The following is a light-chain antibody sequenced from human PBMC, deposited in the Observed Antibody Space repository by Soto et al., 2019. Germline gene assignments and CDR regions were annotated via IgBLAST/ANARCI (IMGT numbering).Light chain of an antibody. CDR2: GAS. Sequence: EIVLTQSTDTLSVSPGERATLSCRASQSISRTLAWYQQKSGQPPRLLIYGASSRATGIPDRISGSGSGTDFTLTISRLEPEDFAVYYCQQYGIPPQTFGQGTKVDIK. CDR3: QQYGIPPQT. V-gene: IGKV3-20*01. CDR1: QSISRT. J-gene: IGKJ1*01.